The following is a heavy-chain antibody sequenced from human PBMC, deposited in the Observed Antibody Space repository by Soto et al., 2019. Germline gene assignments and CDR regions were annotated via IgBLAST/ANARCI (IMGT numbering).Heavy chain of an antibody. V-gene: IGHV4-31*03. CDR2: IYSNGDT. D-gene: IGHD6-6*01. CDR1: SGSMNSGGYY. Sequence: KPSETLSLTCSVSSGSMNSGGYYWSWIRQHPXKGLEWIEYIYSNGDTYYNPSLKSRVTISVDTSRNHFSLNLTSVTAADTAVYYCARRGGSSSGYYYYAMDVWGQGTTVTVFS. CDR3: ARRGGSSSGYYYYAMDV. J-gene: IGHJ6*02.